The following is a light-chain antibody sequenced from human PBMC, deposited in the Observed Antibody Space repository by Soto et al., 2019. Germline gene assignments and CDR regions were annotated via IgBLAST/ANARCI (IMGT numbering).Light chain of an antibody. CDR3: QQYHDWPPLLT. V-gene: IGKV3-20*01. J-gene: IGKJ4*01. CDR2: GAS. CDR1: QSVSNNY. Sequence: ENVLTQSPGTLSLSPGERATLSCRASQSVSNNYLAWYQQRPGQAPRLLIYGASNRATGIPDRFSGSGSGTDFTLTISRLEPEDFAVYYCQQYHDWPPLLTFGGGIKVDIK.